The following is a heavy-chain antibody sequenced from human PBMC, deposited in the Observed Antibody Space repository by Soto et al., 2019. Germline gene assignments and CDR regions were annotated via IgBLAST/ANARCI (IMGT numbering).Heavy chain of an antibody. CDR2: ISGNGIAT. J-gene: IGHJ4*02. D-gene: IGHD3-3*01. V-gene: IGHV3-23*01. CDR1: GFIFSDHA. Sequence: GGSLRLSCEASGFIFSDHAMSWVRQAPGKGLEWVSAISGNGIATYYADSVKGRFTISRDNSKNTLYLQMNRLRADDTAVYYCGRSFLSGPDYWGQGTLVTVSS. CDR3: GRSFLSGPDY.